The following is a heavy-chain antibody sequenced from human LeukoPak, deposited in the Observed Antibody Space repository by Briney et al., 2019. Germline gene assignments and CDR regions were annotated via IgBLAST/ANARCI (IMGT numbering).Heavy chain of an antibody. CDR3: ARDRGNTWAYSWGSYFDY. CDR2: INPSAGGT. V-gene: IGHV1-46*01. Sequence: GASVKVSCKASGYTFTSYYIHWVRQAPGQGLEWMGIINPSAGGTQYAQNFQGRVTLTRDTSTSTVYMELTSLRSEDTAVYFCARDRGNTWAYSWGSYFDYWGLGTLVTVSS. D-gene: IGHD3-10*01. CDR1: GYTFTSYY. J-gene: IGHJ4*02.